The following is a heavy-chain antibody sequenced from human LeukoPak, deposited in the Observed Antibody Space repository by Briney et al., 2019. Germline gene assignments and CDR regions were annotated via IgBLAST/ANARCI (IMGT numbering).Heavy chain of an antibody. Sequence: SETLSLTCTVSGGSISGYYWSWIRRPPGRGLEWIGFIFYSGSTNYNPSLKSRVTISVDTSKNQFSLKLSSVTAADTALYYCARGASSFGYWGQGTLVTVSS. CDR2: IFYSGST. J-gene: IGHJ4*02. CDR1: GGSISGYY. CDR3: ARGASSFGY. V-gene: IGHV4-59*01.